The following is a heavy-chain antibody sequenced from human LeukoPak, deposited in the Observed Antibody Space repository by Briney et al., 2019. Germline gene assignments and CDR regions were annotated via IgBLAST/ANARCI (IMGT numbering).Heavy chain of an antibody. D-gene: IGHD6-13*01. CDR2: ITGDGSST. Sequence: PGGSLRLSCVASGFTFSNNWMHWVRQAPGKGLVWVSRITGDGSSTTYEDSVKGRFTISRDDDKNSVHLQMNNLRAEDTAVYYCARGGGMRSWYDFDYWGQGILVTVSS. CDR1: GFTFSNNW. V-gene: IGHV3-74*03. CDR3: ARGGGMRSWYDFDY. J-gene: IGHJ4*02.